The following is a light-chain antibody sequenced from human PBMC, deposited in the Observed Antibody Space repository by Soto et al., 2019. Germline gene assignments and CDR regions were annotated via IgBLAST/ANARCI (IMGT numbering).Light chain of an antibody. CDR3: QRYSSFFYS. Sequence: DIRMTQSPSTLSASVGDRVTITCRASQRIRRWLAWYRQKPGKAPELLIFAVSRRETGVPLRFSGSGSGTEFTLTINSLQPDDFATYYCQRYSSFFYSFGQGTRL. J-gene: IGKJ2*01. V-gene: IGKV1-5*01. CDR1: QRIRRW. CDR2: AVS.